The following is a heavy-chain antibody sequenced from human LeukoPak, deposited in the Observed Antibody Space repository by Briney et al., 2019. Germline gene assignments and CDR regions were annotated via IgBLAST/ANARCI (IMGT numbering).Heavy chain of an antibody. CDR2: IYTSGST. CDR1: GGSISSGSYY. V-gene: IGHV4-61*02. Sequence: SETLSLTCTVSGGSISSGSYYWSWIRQPAGKGLEWIGRIYTSGSTNYNPSLKSRVTISVDTSKNQFSLKLSSVTAADTAVYYCATTVPNDAFDIWGQGTMVTVSS. CDR3: ATTVPNDAFDI. D-gene: IGHD4-17*01. J-gene: IGHJ3*02.